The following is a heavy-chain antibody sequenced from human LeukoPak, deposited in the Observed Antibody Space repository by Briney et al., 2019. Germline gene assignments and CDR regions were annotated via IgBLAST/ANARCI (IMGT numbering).Heavy chain of an antibody. CDR2: FDPEDGET. D-gene: IGHD2-2*01. Sequence: GASVKVSCKVSEYTLTELSMHWVRQAPGKGLEWMGGFDPEDGETIYAQKFQGRVTMTEDTSTDTAYMELSSLRSEDTAVYYCATVGLICSSTSCYFDYWGQGTLVTVSS. V-gene: IGHV1-24*01. CDR1: EYTLTELS. J-gene: IGHJ4*02. CDR3: ATVGLICSSTSCYFDY.